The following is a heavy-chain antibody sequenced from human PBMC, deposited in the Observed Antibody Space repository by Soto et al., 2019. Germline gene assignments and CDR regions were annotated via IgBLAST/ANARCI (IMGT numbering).Heavy chain of an antibody. Sequence: GESLKISCKGSGYSFTSYWIGWVRQMPGKGLEWMGIIYPGDSDTRYSPSFQGQVTISADKSISTAYLQWSSLKASDTAMYYCARWEGYCSSTSCYTPGDYGMDVWGQGTTVTVSS. CDR3: ARWEGYCSSTSCYTPGDYGMDV. D-gene: IGHD2-2*02. CDR2: IYPGDSDT. CDR1: GYSFTSYW. J-gene: IGHJ6*02. V-gene: IGHV5-51*01.